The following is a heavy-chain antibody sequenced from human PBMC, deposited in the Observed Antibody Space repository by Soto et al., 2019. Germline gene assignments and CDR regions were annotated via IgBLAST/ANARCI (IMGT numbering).Heavy chain of an antibody. CDR1: GYSFTSYW. D-gene: IGHD3-16*01. V-gene: IGHV5-51*01. CDR2: IYPGDSDT. CDR3: ARGGGPSLPPVGFRYYYYGMDV. J-gene: IGHJ6*02. Sequence: GESLKISCKGSGYSFTSYWIGWVRQMPGKGLEWMGIIYPGDSDTRYSPSFQGQVTISADKSISTAYLQWSSLKASDTAMYYCARGGGPSLPPVGFRYYYYGMDVWGQGTTVTVSS.